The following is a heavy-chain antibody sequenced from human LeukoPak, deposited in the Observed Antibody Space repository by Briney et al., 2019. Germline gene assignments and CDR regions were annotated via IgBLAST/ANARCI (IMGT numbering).Heavy chain of an antibody. CDR3: ARGTTTSHPQGSFGY. CDR2: ISSSGSTR. V-gene: IGHV3-11*01. Sequence: GGSLRLSCAASGFTFNDYSMGWIRQLPGKGLEWTSYISSSGSTRYYEDSVKGRFTISRDNAENSLYLQMSSLRVEDTAIYYCARGTTTSHPQGSFGYWGQGTLVTVSS. CDR1: GFTFNDYS. D-gene: IGHD1-14*01. J-gene: IGHJ4*02.